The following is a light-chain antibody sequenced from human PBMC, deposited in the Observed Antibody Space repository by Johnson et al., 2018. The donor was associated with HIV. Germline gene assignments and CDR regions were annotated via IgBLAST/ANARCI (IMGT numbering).Light chain of an antibody. J-gene: IGLJ1*01. CDR1: SSNIGRNY. Sequence: QSVLTQPPSVSAAPGQKVTISCSGSSSNIGRNYVSWYQLLPGTPPKLLIFKNNKRPSGIPDRFSGSKSGTSATLGITGLQTGDEADYYCGTWDSSLSVNYVFGTGTKVTVL. V-gene: IGLV1-51*02. CDR2: KNN. CDR3: GTWDSSLSVNYV.